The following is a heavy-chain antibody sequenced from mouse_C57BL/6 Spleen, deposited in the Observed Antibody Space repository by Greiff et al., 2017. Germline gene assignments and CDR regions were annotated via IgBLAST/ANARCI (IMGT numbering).Heavy chain of an antibody. CDR1: GFTFSDYG. D-gene: IGHD1-1*01. Sequence: DVQLVESGGGLVKPGGSLKLSCAASGFTFSDYGMHWVRQAPEKGLEWVAYISSGSSTIYYADTVKGRITISRDNANNTLFLQMTSLRSEDSAMYYCATIITTVFDYWGQGTTLTVSS. J-gene: IGHJ2*01. V-gene: IGHV5-17*01. CDR2: ISSGSSTI. CDR3: ATIITTVFDY.